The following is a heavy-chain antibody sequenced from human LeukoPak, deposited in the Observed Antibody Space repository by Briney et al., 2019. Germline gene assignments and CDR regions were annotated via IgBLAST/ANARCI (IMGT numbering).Heavy chain of an antibody. Sequence: SETLSLSCTDSGGSISSYYWSWVRQPPGKGLEWVWYIYYSGGTKYNPSLQSRVTISVDTSKNQFSLKLSSVTAADTALYYCARARDPYYYDSSGSWGQGTLVTVSS. CDR1: GGSISSYY. D-gene: IGHD3-22*01. V-gene: IGHV4-59*01. CDR2: IYYSGGT. CDR3: ARARDPYYYDSSGS. J-gene: IGHJ4*02.